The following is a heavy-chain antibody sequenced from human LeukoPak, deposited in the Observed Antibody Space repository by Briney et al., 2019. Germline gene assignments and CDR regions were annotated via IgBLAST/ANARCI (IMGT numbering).Heavy chain of an antibody. CDR3: ARVVVDDFWSGPNTYYYYGMDV. D-gene: IGHD3-3*01. V-gene: IGHV1-18*01. J-gene: IGHJ6*02. CDR2: ISAYNGNT. Sequence: ASVKVSCKASGYTFTSYGISWVRQAPGQGLEWMGWISAYNGNTNYAQKLQGRVTMTTDTSTSTAYMELRSLRSDDTAVYYCARVVVDDFWSGPNTYYYYGMDVWDQGTTVTVSS. CDR1: GYTFTSYG.